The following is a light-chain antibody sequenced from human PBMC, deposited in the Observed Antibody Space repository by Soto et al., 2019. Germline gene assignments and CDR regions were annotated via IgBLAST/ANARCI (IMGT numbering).Light chain of an antibody. CDR2: RAS. Sequence: DIQMTQSPSPLSASVADRVTITCRASQSISSWLAWYQQKPGEAPKLLIYRASILESGAPSRFSASGSGTEFTLTISSLQPDDFAAYYCQRYNWYPYSFGRGTKLEIK. CDR3: QRYNWYPYS. V-gene: IGKV1-5*03. CDR1: QSISSW. J-gene: IGKJ2*03.